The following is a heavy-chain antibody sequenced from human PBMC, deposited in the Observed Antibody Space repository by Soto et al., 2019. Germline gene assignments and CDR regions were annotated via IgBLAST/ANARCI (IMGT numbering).Heavy chain of an antibody. Sequence: EVQLVESGGGLVQPGGSLRLSCAASGFTVSSNSMSWVRQAPGKGLEWVSVIYSGGSTYYADSVKGRFTISRHNSKNTLYLQMNSLRAEDTAVYYCARAPLPYCSGGSCYSGYFDYWGQGTLVTVSS. CDR2: IYSGGST. CDR1: GFTVSSNS. V-gene: IGHV3-53*04. CDR3: ARAPLPYCSGGSCYSGYFDY. J-gene: IGHJ4*02. D-gene: IGHD2-15*01.